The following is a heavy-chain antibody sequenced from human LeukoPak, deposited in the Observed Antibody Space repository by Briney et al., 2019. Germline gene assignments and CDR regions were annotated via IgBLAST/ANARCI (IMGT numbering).Heavy chain of an antibody. CDR3: ARRSRSLYSGSYWRTDWFDP. V-gene: IGHV4-34*01. Sequence: SETLSLTCAVYGGSFSGYYWSWIRQPPGKGLEWIGEINHSGSTNYNPSLKSRVTISVDTSKNQFSLKLSSVTAADTAVYYCARRSRSLYSGSYWRTDWFDPWGQGTLVTVSS. D-gene: IGHD1-26*01. CDR1: GGSFSGYY. J-gene: IGHJ5*02. CDR2: INHSGST.